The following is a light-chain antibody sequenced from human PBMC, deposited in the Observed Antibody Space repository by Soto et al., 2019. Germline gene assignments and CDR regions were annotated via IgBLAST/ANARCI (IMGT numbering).Light chain of an antibody. J-gene: IGKJ4*01. CDR3: QKYNSAPLT. CDR1: QGIAPY. Sequence: DVQMTQSPSSLSASVGDRVTITCRASQGIAPYFAWFQQKPGKVPKLLIYAESTLQSGVPSRFSGSGSGTDFTLTISSLQPEDVATYYCQKYNSAPLTFGGGTKVEIK. V-gene: IGKV1-27*01. CDR2: AES.